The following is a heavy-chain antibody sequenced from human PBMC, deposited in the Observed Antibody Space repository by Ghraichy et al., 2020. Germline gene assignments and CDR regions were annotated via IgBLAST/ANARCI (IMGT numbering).Heavy chain of an antibody. V-gene: IGHV3-23*01. CDR3: AKMPVDYGGMDWFDP. D-gene: IGHD4-23*01. CDR2: ISGSGGST. CDR1: GFTFSSYA. J-gene: IGHJ5*02. Sequence: GESLNISCAASGFTFSSYAMSWVRQAPGKGLEWVSAISGSGGSTYYADSVKGRFTISRDNSKNTLYLQMNSLRAEDTAVYYCAKMPVDYGGMDWFDPWGQGTLVTVSS.